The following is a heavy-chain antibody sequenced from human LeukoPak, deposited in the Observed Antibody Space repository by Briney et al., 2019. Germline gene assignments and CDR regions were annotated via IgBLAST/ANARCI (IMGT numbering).Heavy chain of an antibody. D-gene: IGHD3-22*01. V-gene: IGHV3-23*01. J-gene: IGHJ4*02. CDR2: ISGSGGST. CDR3: AKDRGRYYDSSGYYWGYYFDS. Sequence: GGSLRLSCAASGFTFSSYVVNWVRQAPGKGLEWVSAISGSGGSTYYADSVKGRFTISRDDSKNTLYLQMSSLRAEDTAVYYCAKDRGRYYDSSGYYWGYYFDSWGQGILVSVST. CDR1: GFTFSSYV.